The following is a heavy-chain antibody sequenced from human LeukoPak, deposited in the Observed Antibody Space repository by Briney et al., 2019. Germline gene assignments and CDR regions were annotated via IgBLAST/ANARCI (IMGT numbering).Heavy chain of an antibody. CDR2: TNSGGST. CDR3: VYVDTVMATGDY. D-gene: IGHD5-18*01. Sequence: RGSLRLSCAASGFTVSSNYMSWVRQAPGKGLEWVSVTNSGGSTYYADSVKGRFTISRHNSKNTLYLQMNSLRAEDAAVYYCVYVDTVMATGDYWGQGTLVTVSS. CDR1: GFTVSSNY. J-gene: IGHJ4*02. V-gene: IGHV3-53*04.